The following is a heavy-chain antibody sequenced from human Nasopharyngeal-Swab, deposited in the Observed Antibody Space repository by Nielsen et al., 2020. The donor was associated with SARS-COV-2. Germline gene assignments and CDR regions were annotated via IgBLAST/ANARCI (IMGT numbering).Heavy chain of an antibody. CDR1: GGSISSGGYY. CDR3: ARALRATIFGVVSHFDY. Sequence: LRLSCTVSGGSISSGGYYWSWIRQHPGKGLEWIGYIYYSGSTYYNPSPKSRVTISVDTSKNQFSLKLSSVTAADTAVYYCARALRATIFGVVSHFDYWGQGTLVTVSS. D-gene: IGHD3-3*01. J-gene: IGHJ4*02. CDR2: IYYSGST. V-gene: IGHV4-31*03.